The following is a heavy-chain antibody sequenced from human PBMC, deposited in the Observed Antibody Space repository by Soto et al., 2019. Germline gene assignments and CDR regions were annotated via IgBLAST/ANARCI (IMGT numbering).Heavy chain of an antibody. V-gene: IGHV3-23*01. CDR2: ISGSGGST. CDR1: GFTFSSYA. CDR3: AKEVRSGSYFYYYSYGMDV. Sequence: LRLSCAASGFTFSSYAMSWVRQAPGKGLEWVSAISGSGGSTYYADSVKGRFTISRDNSKNTLYLQMNSLRAEDTAVYYCAKEVRSGSYFYYYSYGMDVWGQGTTVTVSS. D-gene: IGHD3-10*01. J-gene: IGHJ6*02.